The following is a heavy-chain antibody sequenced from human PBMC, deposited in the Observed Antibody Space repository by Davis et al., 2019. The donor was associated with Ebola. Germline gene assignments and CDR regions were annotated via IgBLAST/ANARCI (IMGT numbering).Heavy chain of an antibody. D-gene: IGHD6-19*01. J-gene: IGHJ4*02. CDR3: ARGSSGWYKDDY. Sequence: LRLSCTVSGGSISSGGYYWSWIRQHPGKGLEWIGYIYYSGSTYYNPSLKSRVTISVDTSKNQFSLKLSSVTAADTAVYYCARGSSGWYKDDYWGQGTLVTVSS. CDR1: GGSISSGGYY. V-gene: IGHV4-31*03. CDR2: IYYSGST.